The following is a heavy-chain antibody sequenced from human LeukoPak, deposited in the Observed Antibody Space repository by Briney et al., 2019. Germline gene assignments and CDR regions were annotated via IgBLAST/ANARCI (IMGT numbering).Heavy chain of an antibody. CDR1: GGSFSGYY. V-gene: IGHV4-34*01. Sequence: SETLSLTCAVYGGSFSGYYWSWIRQPPGKGLEWIGEINHSGSTNYNPSLKSRVTISVDTSKNQFSLKLSSVTAADTAVYYCATSDSMVRGVNYNWFDPWGQGTLVTVSS. D-gene: IGHD3-10*01. CDR2: INHSGST. CDR3: ATSDSMVRGVNYNWFDP. J-gene: IGHJ5*02.